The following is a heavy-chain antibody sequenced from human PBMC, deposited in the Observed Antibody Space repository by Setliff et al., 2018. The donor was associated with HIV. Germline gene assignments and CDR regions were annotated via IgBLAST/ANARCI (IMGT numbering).Heavy chain of an antibody. J-gene: IGHJ4*02. Sequence: PSETLSLTCAVSGGSFSGYYWGWIRQPPGKGLEWIGSIYSSGRTNYNPSLKSRVTISVDTARNQFSLKLSSVTAADTAVYYCASQPAYSTDWYPPGYFDFWGQGTLVTVSS. CDR1: GGSFSGYY. V-gene: IGHV4-59*08. CDR2: IYSSGRT. D-gene: IGHD6-19*01. CDR3: ASQPAYSTDWYPPGYFDF.